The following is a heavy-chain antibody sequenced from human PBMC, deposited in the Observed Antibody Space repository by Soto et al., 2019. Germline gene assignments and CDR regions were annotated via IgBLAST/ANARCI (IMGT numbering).Heavy chain of an antibody. CDR1: GGSISSYY. CDR2: IYYSGST. CDR3: ARAYGGYADY. D-gene: IGHD5-12*01. V-gene: IGHV4-59*01. Sequence: SETLSLTCTVSGGSISSYYWSWIRQPPGKGLEWIGYIYYSGSTNYNPSLKNRITITVDTSKNQFSLKLNSVTAADTAVYYWARAYGGYADYWGQGALVTVS. J-gene: IGHJ4*02.